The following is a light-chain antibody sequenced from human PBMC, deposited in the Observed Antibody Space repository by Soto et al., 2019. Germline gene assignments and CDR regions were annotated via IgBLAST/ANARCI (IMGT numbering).Light chain of an antibody. CDR3: QQYGSSVT. J-gene: IGKJ5*01. Sequence: EIVLTQSPGTLSLSPGERATLSCRASQSGSSSYLAWYQQKPGQAPRLLVYRTSTRATGIPDRFSGSGSGTDFTLTISRLEPEDFAVYYCQQYGSSVTFGQGTRLEI. V-gene: IGKV3-20*01. CDR1: QSGSSSY. CDR2: RTS.